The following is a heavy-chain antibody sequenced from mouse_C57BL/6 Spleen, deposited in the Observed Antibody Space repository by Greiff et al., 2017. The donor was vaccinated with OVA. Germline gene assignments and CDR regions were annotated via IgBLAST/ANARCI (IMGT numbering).Heavy chain of an antibody. Sequence: EVKLVESGGGLVKPGGSLKLSCAASGFTFSSYTMSWVRQTPEKRLEWVATISGGGGNTYYPDSVKGRFTISRDNAKNTLYLQMSSLMSEDTALYDCARQTYYSNYAWFAYWGQGTLVTVSA. CDR2: ISGGGGNT. D-gene: IGHD2-5*01. CDR3: ARQTYYSNYAWFAY. V-gene: IGHV5-9*01. CDR1: GFTFSSYT. J-gene: IGHJ3*01.